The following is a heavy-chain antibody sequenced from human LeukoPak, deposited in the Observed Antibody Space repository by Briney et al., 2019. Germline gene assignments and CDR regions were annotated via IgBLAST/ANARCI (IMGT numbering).Heavy chain of an antibody. CDR2: ISGSGGSA. V-gene: IGHV3-23*01. J-gene: IGHJ4*02. Sequence: PGGSLRLSCAASGFTFSSYAMSWVRQAPGKGLEWVSAISGSGGSAYYADSVKGRFTISRDNSRNTLYPQMNSLRAEDTAVYYCAKASVVVVVAATPSYWGQGTLVTVSS. D-gene: IGHD2-15*01. CDR3: AKASVVVVVAATPSY. CDR1: GFTFSSYA.